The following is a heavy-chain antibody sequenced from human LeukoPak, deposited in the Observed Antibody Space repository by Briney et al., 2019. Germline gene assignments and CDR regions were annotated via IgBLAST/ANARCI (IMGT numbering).Heavy chain of an antibody. Sequence: ASVKVSCKASGGTFSSYAISWVRQAPGQGLEWMGGIIPIFGTAIYAQKFQGRVTITTDESTSTAYMELSSLRSEDTAVYYCANDLGAYGDFTDWGQGTLVTVSS. CDR2: IIPIFGTA. J-gene: IGHJ4*02. V-gene: IGHV1-69*05. CDR1: GGTFSSYA. D-gene: IGHD4-17*01. CDR3: ANDLGAYGDFTD.